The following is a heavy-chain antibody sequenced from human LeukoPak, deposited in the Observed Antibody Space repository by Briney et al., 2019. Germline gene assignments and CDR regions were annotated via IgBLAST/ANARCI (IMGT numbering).Heavy chain of an antibody. Sequence: SGGSLRLSCAASGFSFSTYWMSWVRQAPGKGLEWVANIKQDESEKYYVDSVKGRFTISRDNTKNSLYLQMYSLRVEDTAVYYCASGRQLGRWGQGTLVTVSS. D-gene: IGHD6-13*01. CDR2: IKQDESEK. J-gene: IGHJ4*02. V-gene: IGHV3-7*03. CDR3: ASGRQLGR. CDR1: GFSFSTYW.